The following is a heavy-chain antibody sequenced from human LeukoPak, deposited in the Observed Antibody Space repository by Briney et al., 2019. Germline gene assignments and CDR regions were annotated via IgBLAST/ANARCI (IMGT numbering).Heavy chain of an antibody. V-gene: IGHV3-9*01. D-gene: IGHD6-19*01. CDR2: ISWNSGYI. Sequence: SLRLSCAASGFTFDNYAMHWVRQAPGKGLEWLSIISWNSGYIGYADSVKGRFTISRDNAKKSLDLQMNSLRAEDTAFYYCAKVRGTYSSGYFFDYWRQGTLVTVSS. J-gene: IGHJ4*02. CDR3: AKVRGTYSSGYFFDY. CDR1: GFTFDNYA.